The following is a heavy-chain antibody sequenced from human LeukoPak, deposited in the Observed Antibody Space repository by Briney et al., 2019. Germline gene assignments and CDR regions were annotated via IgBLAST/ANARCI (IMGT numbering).Heavy chain of an antibody. CDR2: IDYSGST. Sequence: SETLSLTCTVSGDSSTNSIYYWAWIRQPPGRGLEWIGSIDYSGSTYYNPSLKSRATISIDTSKIQFSPKLSSVTAADTAVFYCAREYTLYRSGWFLDYWGQGTVVTVSS. CDR1: GDSSTNSIYY. J-gene: IGHJ4*02. V-gene: IGHV4-39*07. D-gene: IGHD6-19*01. CDR3: AREYTLYRSGWFLDY.